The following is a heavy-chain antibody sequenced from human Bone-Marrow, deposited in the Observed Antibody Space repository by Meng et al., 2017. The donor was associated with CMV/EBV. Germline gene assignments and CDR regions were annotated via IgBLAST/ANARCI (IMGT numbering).Heavy chain of an antibody. CDR3: ARGLRGYSYGPYYYGMDV. Sequence: ASVKVSCKASGCTFTSYGISWVRQAPGQGLEWMGWISAYNGNTNYAQKLQGRVTMTTDTSTSTAYMELSSLRSEDTAVYYCARGLRGYSYGPYYYGMDVWGQGTTVTVSS. CDR1: GCTFTSYG. CDR2: ISAYNGNT. V-gene: IGHV1-18*01. J-gene: IGHJ6*02. D-gene: IGHD5-18*01.